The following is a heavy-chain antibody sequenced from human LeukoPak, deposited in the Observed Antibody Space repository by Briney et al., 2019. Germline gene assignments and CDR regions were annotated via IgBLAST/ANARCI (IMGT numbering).Heavy chain of an antibody. CDR3: ARERREPYDFWSGYSASYYYYGMDV. D-gene: IGHD3-3*01. CDR1: GGSISSYY. J-gene: IGHJ6*02. Sequence: SETLSLTCTVSGGSISSYYWSWIRQPPGKGREWIGYIYYSGSTNYNPSLKSRVTISVDTSKNQFSLKLSSVTAADTAVYYCARERREPYDFWSGYSASYYYYGMDVWGQGTTVTVSS. V-gene: IGHV4-59*12. CDR2: IYYSGST.